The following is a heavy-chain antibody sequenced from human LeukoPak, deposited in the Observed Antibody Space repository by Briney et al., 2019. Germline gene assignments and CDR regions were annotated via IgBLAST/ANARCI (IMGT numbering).Heavy chain of an antibody. CDR3: ASSGYYYVGAFDI. V-gene: IGHV1-2*02. D-gene: IGHD3-22*01. CDR2: INPNSGGT. Sequence: ASVKVSCKASGYTFTGYYTHWVRQAPGQGLEWMGWINPNSGGTNYAQKFQGRVTMTRDTSTSTVYMELSSLRSEDTAVYYCASSGYYYVGAFDIWGQGTMVTVSS. J-gene: IGHJ3*02. CDR1: GYTFTGYY.